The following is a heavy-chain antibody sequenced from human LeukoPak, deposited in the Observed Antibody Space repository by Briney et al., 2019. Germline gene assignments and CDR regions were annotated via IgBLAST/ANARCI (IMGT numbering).Heavy chain of an antibody. CDR3: ARALTVAGTDWYFDL. V-gene: IGHV3-48*03. CDR1: GFTFSSYE. CDR2: ISSSGSTV. J-gene: IGHJ2*01. Sequence: GGSLRLSCAASGFTFSSYEMNWVRQAPGKGLEWVSYISSSGSTVYYADSVKGRFTISRDNAKNSLYLQMNSLRAEDTAVYYCARALTVAGTDWYFDLWGRGTLVTVSS. D-gene: IGHD6-19*01.